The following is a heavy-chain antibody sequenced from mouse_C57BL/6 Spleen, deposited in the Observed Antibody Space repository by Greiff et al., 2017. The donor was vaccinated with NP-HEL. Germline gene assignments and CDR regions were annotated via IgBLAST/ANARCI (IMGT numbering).Heavy chain of an antibody. CDR3: ARNDGDYFDY. J-gene: IGHJ2*01. V-gene: IGHV1-54*01. D-gene: IGHD2-3*01. CDR2: INPGSGVT. CDR1: GYAFTNYL. Sequence: QVQLQQSGAELVRPGTSVKVSCKASGYAFTNYLIEWVTQRPVQGLAWIGVINPGSGVTNSNEKFKGKATLTADKSSSPAYMQLSSLTSEDSAVYFCARNDGDYFDYWGQGTTLTVSS.